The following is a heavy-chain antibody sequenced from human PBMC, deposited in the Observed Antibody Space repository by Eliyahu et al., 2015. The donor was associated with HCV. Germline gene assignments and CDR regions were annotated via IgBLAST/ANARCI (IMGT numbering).Heavy chain of an antibody. CDR1: GFTFXXYS. D-gene: IGHD3-3*01. Sequence: EVQLVESGGGLVQPGGSLRLSCAASGFTFXXYSMXWVRQAPGKGLEWVSYISSSSSTIYYADSVKGRFTISRDNAKNSLYLQMNSLRAEDTAVYYCAYLDFGVVIELGYYYYGMDVWGQGTTVTVSS. J-gene: IGHJ6*02. CDR3: AYLDFGVVIELGYYYYGMDV. CDR2: ISSSSSTI. V-gene: IGHV3-48*01.